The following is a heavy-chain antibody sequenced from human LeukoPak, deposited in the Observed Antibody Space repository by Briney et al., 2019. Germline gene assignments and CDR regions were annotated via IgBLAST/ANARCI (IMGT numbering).Heavy chain of an antibody. CDR3: ARALDCSSTSCYYRGFDY. CDR1: GGTFSSYA. D-gene: IGHD2-2*01. V-gene: IGHV1-69*05. Sequence: GASVKVSCKASGGTFSSYAISWVRQAPGQGLEWMGGIIPIFGTANYAQKLQGRVTMTTDTYTSTAYMELQSLRPDAADVSLCARALDCSSTSCYYRGFDYWGQGTLVTVSP. CDR2: IIPIFGTA. J-gene: IGHJ4*02.